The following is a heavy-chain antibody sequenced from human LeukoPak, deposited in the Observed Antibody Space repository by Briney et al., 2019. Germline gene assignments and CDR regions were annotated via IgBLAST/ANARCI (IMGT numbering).Heavy chain of an antibody. Sequence: QPGGSLRLSCAASGFTFSSYGMHWVRQAPGKGLEWVAFIRYDGSNKYYADSVKGRFTISRDNSKNTLYLQMNSLRAEDTAVYYCAKGDGTDYYYYMDVWGKGTTVTVSS. D-gene: IGHD1-1*01. J-gene: IGHJ6*03. CDR2: IRYDGSNK. CDR1: GFTFSSYG. V-gene: IGHV3-30*02. CDR3: AKGDGTDYYYYMDV.